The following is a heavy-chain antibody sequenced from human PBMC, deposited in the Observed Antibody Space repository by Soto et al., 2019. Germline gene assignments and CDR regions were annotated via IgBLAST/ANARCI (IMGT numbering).Heavy chain of an antibody. V-gene: IGHV3-30*18. CDR1: GFTFSSYG. D-gene: IGHD2-8*01. Sequence: QVQLVESGGGGVQPGRSLRLSCAASGFTFSSYGMHWVRQAPGKGLEWVAVISYDGSNKYYADSGKGRFTISRDNSKNTLYLKMNSLRAEDTAVYYCAKGGTRYCTNGVCYFMGGMDVWGQGTTVTVSS. CDR2: ISYDGSNK. J-gene: IGHJ6*02. CDR3: AKGGTRYCTNGVCYFMGGMDV.